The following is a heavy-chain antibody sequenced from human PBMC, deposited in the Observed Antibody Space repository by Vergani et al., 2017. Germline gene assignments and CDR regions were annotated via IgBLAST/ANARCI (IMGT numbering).Heavy chain of an antibody. CDR3: ARTRGSSWYRAYNWFDP. J-gene: IGHJ5*02. D-gene: IGHD6-13*01. CDR2: IFSNDER. V-gene: IGHV2-26*01. CDR1: GISLSNARMG. Sequence: QVTLKESGPVLVKPTETLTLTCTVSGISLSNARMGVSWIRQPPGKALEWLAHIFSNDERSYSTSLKSRLTISKDTSKSQVVLTMTNMDPVDTATYYCARTRGSSWYRAYNWFDPWGQGTLVTVSS.